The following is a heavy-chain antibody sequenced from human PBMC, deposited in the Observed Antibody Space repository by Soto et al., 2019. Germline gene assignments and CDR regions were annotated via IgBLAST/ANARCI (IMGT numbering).Heavy chain of an antibody. Sequence: QVQLQESGPGLVKPSGTLSLTCAVSSGSIGTTNWWSWVRQPPGKGLEWIGEIFHSGNTYYNPSLASRVTISVDTSKNQFSLNLRSVTAADTAVYYCARGTWGMDVWGQGTTVTVSS. CDR1: SGSIGTTNW. CDR2: IFHSGNT. CDR3: ARGTWGMDV. J-gene: IGHJ6*02. D-gene: IGHD2-8*01. V-gene: IGHV4-4*02.